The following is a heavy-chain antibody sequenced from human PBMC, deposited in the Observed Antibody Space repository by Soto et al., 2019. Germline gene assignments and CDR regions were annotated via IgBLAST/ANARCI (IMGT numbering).Heavy chain of an antibody. CDR2: ISGSGGST. J-gene: IGHJ4*02. CDR3: AKKREYYDSSGYYSSLDY. Sequence: EVQLLESGGGLVQPGGSLRLSCAASGFTFSSYAMSWVRQAPGKGLEWVSAISGSGGSTYYADSVKGRFTIYRDNSKNTLYLQMNSLRAEDTAVYYCAKKREYYDSSGYYSSLDYWGQGTLVTVSS. D-gene: IGHD3-22*01. CDR1: GFTFSSYA. V-gene: IGHV3-23*01.